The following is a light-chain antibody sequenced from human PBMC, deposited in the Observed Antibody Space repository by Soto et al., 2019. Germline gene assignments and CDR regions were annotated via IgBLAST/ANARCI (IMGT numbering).Light chain of an antibody. Sequence: DIQLTQTPSTLSASVGDEVTISCRASQSISSYLNWYQQKPGKAPKLLIYAASSLQSGVPSRFSGSGSGTDFTLTISSLQPEDFATYYCQQSYSTPQGTFGQGIKVDIK. J-gene: IGKJ1*01. V-gene: IGKV1-39*01. CDR3: QQSYSTPQGT. CDR2: AAS. CDR1: QSISSY.